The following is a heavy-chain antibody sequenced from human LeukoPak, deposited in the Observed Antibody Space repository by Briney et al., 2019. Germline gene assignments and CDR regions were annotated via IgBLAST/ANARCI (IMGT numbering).Heavy chain of an antibody. CDR3: ARFRSGSHSNFDY. CDR1: GDSVTSYY. CDR2: IYDGGAT. Sequence: SETLSLTCTVSGDSVTSYYWSWIRQPPGQGLEWIGYIYDGGATNYSPSLKSRVTISIDTSKNQFSLKLSSVTATDTAVYYCARFRSGSHSNFDYWGQGTLVTVSS. J-gene: IGHJ4*02. V-gene: IGHV4-59*08. D-gene: IGHD3-10*01.